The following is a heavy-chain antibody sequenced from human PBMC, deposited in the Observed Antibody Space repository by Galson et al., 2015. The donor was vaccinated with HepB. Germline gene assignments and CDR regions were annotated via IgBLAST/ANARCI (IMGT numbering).Heavy chain of an antibody. D-gene: IGHD6-13*01. Sequence: SETLSLTCTVSGGSIRSYYWSWIRQPPGKGLEWIGYIYYTGSPNYNPSLTSRVAMSMDTSENQFSLRLTSLTAADTAVYYCARDFLPSSSWYEGWFDPWGQGTLVTVSP. V-gene: IGHV4-59*01. CDR1: GGSIRSYY. J-gene: IGHJ5*02. CDR2: IYYTGSP. CDR3: ARDFLPSSSWYEGWFDP.